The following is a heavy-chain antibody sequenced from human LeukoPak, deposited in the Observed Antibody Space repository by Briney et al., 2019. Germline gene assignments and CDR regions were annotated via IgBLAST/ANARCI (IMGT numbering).Heavy chain of an antibody. V-gene: IGHV3-30*04. CDR2: ISYDGSNK. J-gene: IGHJ4*02. CDR3: ARETVTTVSGSLDN. CDR1: GFIFSSYA. Sequence: PGGSLRLACEASGFIFSSYAIHWVRQAPGEGLQWVAVISYDGSNKYYADSVKGRFTISRDNSKNTLYLQMNSPRAEDTAVYHCARETVTTVSGSLDNWGQGTLVTVSS. D-gene: IGHD4-17*01.